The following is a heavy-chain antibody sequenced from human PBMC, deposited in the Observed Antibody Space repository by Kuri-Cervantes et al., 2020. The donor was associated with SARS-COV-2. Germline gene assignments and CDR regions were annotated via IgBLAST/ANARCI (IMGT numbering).Heavy chain of an antibody. CDR3: ARDGGPREQQLGV. CDR1: GFTFSSYG. D-gene: IGHD6-13*01. CDR2: IWYDGSNK. J-gene: IGHJ6*04. Sequence: GESLKISCAASGFTFSSYGMHWVRQAPGKGLEWVAVIWYDGSNKYYADSVKGRFTISRDNSKNTLYLQMNSLRAEDTAVYYCARDGGPREQQLGVWGKGTMVHVAS. V-gene: IGHV3-33*01.